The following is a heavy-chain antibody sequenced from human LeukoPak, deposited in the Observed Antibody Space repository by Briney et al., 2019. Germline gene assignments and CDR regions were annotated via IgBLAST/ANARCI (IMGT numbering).Heavy chain of an antibody. D-gene: IGHD3-16*01. CDR2: IIPILGIA. Sequence: SVKVSCKASGGTFSSYAISWVRQAPGQGLEWMGRIIPILGIANYAQEFQGRVTITADKSTSTAYMELSSLRSEDTAVYYCAVPRLWGRGPFDYWGQGTLVTVSS. CDR3: AVPRLWGRGPFDY. J-gene: IGHJ4*02. V-gene: IGHV1-69*04. CDR1: GGTFSSYA.